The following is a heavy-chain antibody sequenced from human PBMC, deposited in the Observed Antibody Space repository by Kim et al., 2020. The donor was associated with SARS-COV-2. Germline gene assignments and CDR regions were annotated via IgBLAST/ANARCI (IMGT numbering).Heavy chain of an antibody. Sequence: SETLSLTCTVSGGSISSSSYYWGWIRQPPGKGLEWIGSIYYSGSTYYNPSLKSRVTISVDTSKNQFSLKLSSVTAADTAVYYCARLGFNWGTFDYWGQGTLVTVSS. V-gene: IGHV4-39*01. D-gene: IGHD7-27*01. CDR1: GGSISSSSYY. CDR3: ARLGFNWGTFDY. CDR2: IYYSGST. J-gene: IGHJ4*02.